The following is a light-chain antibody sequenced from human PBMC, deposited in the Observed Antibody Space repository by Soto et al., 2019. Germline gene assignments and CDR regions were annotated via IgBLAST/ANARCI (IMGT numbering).Light chain of an antibody. CDR2: GAS. J-gene: IGKJ5*01. V-gene: IGKV3-20*01. Sequence: ETVLTQSPGTLSLSPGERATLSCRASQSVSSSYLAWYQQKPGQAPRLLIYGASSRATGIPDRFSGSGSGTDFTLTIIRLEPEDFAVYYCQQYGSSPSTFGQGTRLEIK. CDR1: QSVSSSY. CDR3: QQYGSSPST.